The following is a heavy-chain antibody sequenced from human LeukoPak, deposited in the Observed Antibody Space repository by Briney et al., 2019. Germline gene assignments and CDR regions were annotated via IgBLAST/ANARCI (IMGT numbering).Heavy chain of an antibody. J-gene: IGHJ4*02. D-gene: IGHD3-22*01. CDR3: ARVADYYDSSGYGLDFDY. V-gene: IGHV3-48*01. CDR2: SSVTI. Sequence: SSVTIYYADSVKGRFTISRDNAKNSLYLQMNSLRAEDTAVYYCARVADYYDSSGYGLDFDYWGQGTLVTVSS.